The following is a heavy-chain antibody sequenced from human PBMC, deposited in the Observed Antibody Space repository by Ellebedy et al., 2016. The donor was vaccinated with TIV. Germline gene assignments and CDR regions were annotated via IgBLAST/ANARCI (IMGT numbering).Heavy chain of an antibody. D-gene: IGHD5-18*01. CDR1: GGSISGYY. CDR2: IYYTGST. J-gene: IGHJ4*02. Sequence: MPSETLSLTCTVSGGSISGYYWSWLRQSPGKGLEWIGYIYYTGSTNYNPSLKSRVTISLDSSKNRFSLKVNSLTAADTAVYYCVGVRGVGFGMQIWTFDYWGRGTQVAVSS. V-gene: IGHV4-59*01. CDR3: VGVRGVGFGMQIWTFDY.